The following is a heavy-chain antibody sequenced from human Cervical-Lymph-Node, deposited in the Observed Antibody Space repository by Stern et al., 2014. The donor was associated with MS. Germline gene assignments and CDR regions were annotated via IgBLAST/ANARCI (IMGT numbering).Heavy chain of an antibody. CDR1: GGTFSSSYA. CDR2: IIPILGLP. D-gene: IGHD2-15*01. J-gene: IGHJ5*02. V-gene: IGHV1-69*09. CDR3: ARGIVTNRPAATLHNLFDP. Sequence: QVQLVESGAEVKKPGSSVKVSCKASGGTFSSSYAVSWGRQAPGQGLVWMGRIIPILGLPNYAQKFQSRLTITADNSTTTVYMELSSLTSEDTAIYYCARGIVTNRPAATLHNLFDPWGQGTLVTVSS.